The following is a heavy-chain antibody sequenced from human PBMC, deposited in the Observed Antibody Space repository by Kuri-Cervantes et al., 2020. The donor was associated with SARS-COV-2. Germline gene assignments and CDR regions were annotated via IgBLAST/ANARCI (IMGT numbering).Heavy chain of an antibody. CDR1: GYTLTELS. D-gene: IGHD2-2*02. Sequence: ASVKVSCKVSGYTLTELSMHWVRQAPGKGLEWMGGFDPEDGETIYAQKFQGGVTMTEDTSTDTAYMELSSLRSEDTAVYYCASSIVVVPAAIRSLDYWGQGTLVTVSS. CDR2: FDPEDGET. CDR3: ASSIVVVPAAIRSLDY. V-gene: IGHV1-24*01. J-gene: IGHJ4*02.